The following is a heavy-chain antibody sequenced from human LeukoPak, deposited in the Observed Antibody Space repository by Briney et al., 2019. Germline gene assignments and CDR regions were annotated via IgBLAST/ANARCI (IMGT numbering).Heavy chain of an antibody. Sequence: SETLSLTCAVYGGSFSGYYWSWIRQPPGKGLEWIGEINHSGSTNYSPSLKSRVTISVDTSKNQFSLKLSSVTAADTAVYYCARGPNSSGWYVNYWGQGTLVTVSS. CDR3: ARGPNSSGWYVNY. J-gene: IGHJ4*02. V-gene: IGHV4-34*01. CDR2: INHSGST. D-gene: IGHD6-19*01. CDR1: GGSFSGYY.